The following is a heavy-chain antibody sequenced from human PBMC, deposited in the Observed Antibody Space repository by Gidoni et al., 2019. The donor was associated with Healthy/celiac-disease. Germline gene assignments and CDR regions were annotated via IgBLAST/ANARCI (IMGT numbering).Heavy chain of an antibody. D-gene: IGHD3-22*01. CDR3: ARLIVVAMRAGFDY. Sequence: QLQLQESGPGLVKPSETLSLTCTVSGGSISSSSYYWGWIRQPPGKGLEWIGSIYYSGSTYYNPSLKSRVTISVDTSKNQFSLKLSSVTAADTAVYYCARLIVVAMRAGFDYWGQGTLVTVSS. J-gene: IGHJ4*02. V-gene: IGHV4-39*01. CDR2: IYYSGST. CDR1: GGSISSSSYY.